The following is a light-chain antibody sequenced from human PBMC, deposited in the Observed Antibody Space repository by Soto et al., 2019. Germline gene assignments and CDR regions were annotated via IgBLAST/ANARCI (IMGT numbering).Light chain of an antibody. CDR2: EGT. J-gene: IGLJ2*01. V-gene: IGLV2-23*01. CDR1: SSDVGTYNL. Sequence: QSALTQPASVSGSPGQSITISCTGTSSDVGTYNLVSWYQQHPGKAPKVMIYEGTKRPSGVSNRFSGAKSGNTASLTISGLQAEDEAEYYCCSYAGSGTLVFGGGTQLTVL. CDR3: CSYAGSGTLV.